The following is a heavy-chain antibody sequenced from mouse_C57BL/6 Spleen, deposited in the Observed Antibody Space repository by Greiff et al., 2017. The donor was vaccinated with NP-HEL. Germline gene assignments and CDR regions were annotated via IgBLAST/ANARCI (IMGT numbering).Heavy chain of an antibody. D-gene: IGHD2-1*01. Sequence: DVKLVESGGGLVQPGGSLSLSCAASGFTFTDYYMSWVRQPPGKALEWLGFIRNKANGYTTEYSASVKGRFTISRDNSQSILYLQMNALRAEDSATYYCARLSGNYKWFAYWGQGTLVTVSA. V-gene: IGHV7-3*01. CDR2: IRNKANGYTT. CDR3: ARLSGNYKWFAY. CDR1: GFTFTDYY. J-gene: IGHJ3*01.